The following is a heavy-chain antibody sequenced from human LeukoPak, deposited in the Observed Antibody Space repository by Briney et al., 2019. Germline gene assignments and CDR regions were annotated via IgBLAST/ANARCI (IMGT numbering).Heavy chain of an antibody. D-gene: IGHD1-26*01. CDR3: ARARSPTLGYFDL. Sequence: GGSLRLSCAASGFTFSNYAMSWVRQAPGKGLEWVSGIGGTGHFTYYADSVKGRFTVSRENAQNSLHLQMNSLRAGDTAVYYCARARSPTLGYFDLWGRGTLVTVSS. CDR1: GFTFSNYA. V-gene: IGHV3-23*01. J-gene: IGHJ2*01. CDR2: IGGTGHFT.